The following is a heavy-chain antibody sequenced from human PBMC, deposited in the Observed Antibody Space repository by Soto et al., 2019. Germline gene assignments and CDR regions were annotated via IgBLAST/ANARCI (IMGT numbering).Heavy chain of an antibody. Sequence: GGSLRLSCAVSGFTFGSYWMNWVRLIPGKGLEWVAYIKPDGSATYYVDSVEGRFTISRDNAKNSLYLQMNSLRVEDTSVYYCARAGYCGPGCYYYFDYWGQGTLVTVSS. CDR1: GFTFGSYW. CDR3: ARAGYCGPGCYYYFDY. V-gene: IGHV3-7*01. CDR2: IKPDGSAT. D-gene: IGHD2-21*02. J-gene: IGHJ4*02.